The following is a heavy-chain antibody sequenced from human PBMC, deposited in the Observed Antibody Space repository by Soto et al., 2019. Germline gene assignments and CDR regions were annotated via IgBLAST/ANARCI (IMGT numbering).Heavy chain of an antibody. D-gene: IGHD2-8*02. CDR2: IYYSGST. Sequence: SETLSLTCTVSDGSISSYYWSWIRQPPGKGLEWIGYIYYSGSTNYNPSLKSRVTISVDTSKNQFSLKLGSVTAADTAVYYCARAYWWFDPWGQGTLVTVSS. CDR3: ARAYWWFDP. CDR1: DGSISSYY. J-gene: IGHJ5*02. V-gene: IGHV4-59*01.